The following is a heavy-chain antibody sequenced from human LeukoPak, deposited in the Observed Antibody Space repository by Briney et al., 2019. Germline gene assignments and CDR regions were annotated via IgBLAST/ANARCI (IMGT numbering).Heavy chain of an antibody. V-gene: IGHV3-53*05. CDR2: IYSGGST. Sequence: GGSLRLSCAASGFTVSSKYMSWVRQAPGKGLEWVSVIYSGGSTYHADSVKGRFTISRDNSKNTLYLQMNSLRAEDTAVYYCALDIVVVVAAAGDYWGQGTLVTVSS. CDR1: GFTVSSKY. D-gene: IGHD2-15*01. CDR3: ALDIVVVVAAAGDY. J-gene: IGHJ4*02.